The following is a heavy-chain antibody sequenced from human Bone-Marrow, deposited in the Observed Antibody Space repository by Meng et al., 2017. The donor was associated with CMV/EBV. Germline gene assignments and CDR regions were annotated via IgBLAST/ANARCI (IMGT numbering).Heavy chain of an antibody. V-gene: IGHV3-23*03. CDR1: GFTLSSYW. CDR3: AKWYEYSSSSGGDY. D-gene: IGHD6-6*01. CDR2: SYSGGSST. Sequence: GGFPKILCGASGFTLSSYWLSWVRQAPGKGLEWGSVSYSGGSSTYHADSVKGRFTIPRDNSNNTLYLQMNSPRAEDTAVYYCAKWYEYSSSSGGDYWGQGTLVTVSS. J-gene: IGHJ4*02.